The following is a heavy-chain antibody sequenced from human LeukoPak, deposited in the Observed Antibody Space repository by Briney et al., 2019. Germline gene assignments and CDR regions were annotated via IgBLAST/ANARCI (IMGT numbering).Heavy chain of an antibody. CDR1: GFTFSTYS. CDR2: ISSNGTTR. CDR3: ARDAIMDV. J-gene: IGHJ6*03. V-gene: IGHV3-48*01. D-gene: IGHD2-2*01. Sequence: GGSLRLSCAASGFTFSTYSMNWVRQAQGKGLEWVSYISSNGTTRYYADSVKGRFTIFRDNAKNSLYLQMNSLRAEDTAVYYCARDAIMDVWGKGTTVTVSS.